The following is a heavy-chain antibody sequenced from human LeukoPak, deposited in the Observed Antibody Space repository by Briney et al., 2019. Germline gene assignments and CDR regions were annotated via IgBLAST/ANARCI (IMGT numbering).Heavy chain of an antibody. CDR3: ARDTGRSVGATDY. Sequence: ASVKVSCKASGYTFTGYYMHWVRQAPGQGLEWMERINPNSGGTNYAQKFQGRVTMTRDTSISTAYMELSRLRSDDTAVYYCARDTGRSVGATDYWGQGTLVTVSS. CDR1: GYTFTGYY. V-gene: IGHV1-2*06. CDR2: INPNSGGT. J-gene: IGHJ4*02. D-gene: IGHD1-26*01.